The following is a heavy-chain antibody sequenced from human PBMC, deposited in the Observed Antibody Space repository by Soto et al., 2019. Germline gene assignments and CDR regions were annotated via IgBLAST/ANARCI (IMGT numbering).Heavy chain of an antibody. D-gene: IGHD3-10*01. CDR3: ARLGYYYGSGSYFYYYGMDV. CDR2: IYYSGST. CDR1: GCAISSYY. Sequence: SESLSLTCTLSGCAISSYYWSWIRQPPGKGLEWIGYIYYSGSTNYNPSLKSRVTISVDTSKNQFSLKLSSVTAADTAVYYCARLGYYYGSGSYFYYYGMDVWGQVTTATVS. V-gene: IGHV4-59*01. J-gene: IGHJ6*02.